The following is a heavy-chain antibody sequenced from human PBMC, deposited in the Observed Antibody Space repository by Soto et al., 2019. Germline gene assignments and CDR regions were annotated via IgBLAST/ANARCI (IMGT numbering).Heavy chain of an antibody. J-gene: IGHJ4*02. CDR1: GGSFSGYY. Sequence: SETLSLTCAVYGGSFSGYYWSWIRQPPGKGLEWIGEINHSGSTNYNPSLKSRVTISVDTSKNQFSLKLSSVTAADTAVYYCASYPFKAGSVHFDYCGQGTLVTVSS. CDR2: INHSGST. D-gene: IGHD6-19*01. CDR3: ASYPFKAGSVHFDY. V-gene: IGHV4-34*01.